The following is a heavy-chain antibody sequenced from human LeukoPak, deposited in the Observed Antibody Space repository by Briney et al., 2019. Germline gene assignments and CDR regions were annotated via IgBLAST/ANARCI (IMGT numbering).Heavy chain of an antibody. D-gene: IGHD3-22*01. CDR2: ISYDGSNK. CDR3: ARGPASYYESSGYSYYFDF. CDR1: GFTFSTYA. V-gene: IGHV3-30-3*01. Sequence: GGSLRLSCAASGFTFSTYAMTWVRQAPGKGLEWVAIISYDGSNKYYADSVKGRFTISTDNSKNMLYLQMNSLRSEDTAVYYCARGPASYYESSGYSYYFDFWGQGTLVTVSS. J-gene: IGHJ4*02.